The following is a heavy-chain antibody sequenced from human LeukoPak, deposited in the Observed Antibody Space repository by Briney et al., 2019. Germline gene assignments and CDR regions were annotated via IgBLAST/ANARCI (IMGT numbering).Heavy chain of an antibody. D-gene: IGHD3-10*01. J-gene: IGHJ4*02. Sequence: GGSLRLSCAASGFTFTICAMNWVRQAPGKGLEWVSGISGSGGSTYYADSVKGRFTISRDSSKNTVYLQMSSLRAEDTAVYYCAKADGSYKTLIDYWGQGTLVTVS. V-gene: IGHV3-23*01. CDR1: GFTFTICA. CDR3: AKADGSYKTLIDY. CDR2: ISGSGGST.